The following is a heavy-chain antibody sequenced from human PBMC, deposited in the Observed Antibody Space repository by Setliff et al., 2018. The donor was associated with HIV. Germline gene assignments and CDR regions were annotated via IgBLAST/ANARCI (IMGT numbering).Heavy chain of an antibody. D-gene: IGHD2-21*01. V-gene: IGHV1-46*01. CDR2: INPSGTYT. Sequence: ASVKVSCKTSGDTFTNYYMHWVRQAPGQGPEWLGIINPSGTYTSYAQKFQGRVTMTRDTSTTTVYMELSGLRSEDTAVYFCARSLGGLAVYYCARVGASGVPSTMDYYYYMDVWGKGTTVTVSS. CDR3: ARSLGGLAVYYCARVGASGVPSTMDYYYYMDV. J-gene: IGHJ6*03. CDR1: GDTFTNYY.